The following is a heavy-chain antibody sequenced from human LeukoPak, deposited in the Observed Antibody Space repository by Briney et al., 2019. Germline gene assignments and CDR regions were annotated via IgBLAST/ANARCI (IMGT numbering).Heavy chain of an antibody. Sequence: KSGGSLRLSCAASGFTFSKVWMSWARQAPGKGLEWVGRIKSKTDGGTTDYAAPVKGRFTISRDDSKNTLYLQMNSLKTEDTAVYYCTTDLADIAAADDAFDIWGQGTMVTVSS. J-gene: IGHJ3*02. D-gene: IGHD6-13*01. CDR2: IKSKTDGGTT. V-gene: IGHV3-15*01. CDR1: GFTFSKVW. CDR3: TTDLADIAAADDAFDI.